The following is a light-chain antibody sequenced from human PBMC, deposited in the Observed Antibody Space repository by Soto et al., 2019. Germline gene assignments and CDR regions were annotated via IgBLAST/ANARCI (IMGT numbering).Light chain of an antibody. J-gene: IGKJ1*01. V-gene: IGKV3-20*01. CDR2: GAS. Sequence: EIVLTQSPGTLSLSPGEEATLSCRASQSVDSSYLAWYQQKPGQAPRLLIYGASSRATGIPDRFGGSGSGTDFTLTISRLEPEDFAVYYCQQYGSSPPFTFGQGTKVDIK. CDR3: QQYGSSPPFT. CDR1: QSVDSSY.